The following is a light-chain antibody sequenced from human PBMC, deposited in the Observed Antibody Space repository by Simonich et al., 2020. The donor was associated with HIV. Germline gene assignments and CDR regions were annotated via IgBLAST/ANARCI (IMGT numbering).Light chain of an antibody. J-gene: IGLJ3*02. CDR1: ALPKQY. CDR3: QSADSSGTWV. CDR2: KDS. Sequence: SYELTQPPSVSVSPGQTARITCSGDALPKQYAYWYQQKPGQAPVLVIDKDSERPSGSPGRFSGSSSGTTVTLTISGVQAEDEADYYWQSADSSGTWVFGGGTKLTVL. V-gene: IGLV3-25*03.